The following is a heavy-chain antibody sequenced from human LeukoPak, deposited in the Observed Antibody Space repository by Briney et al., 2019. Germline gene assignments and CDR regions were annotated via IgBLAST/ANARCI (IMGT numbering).Heavy chain of an antibody. CDR1: GSTFDDYG. CDR3: ARRHGSGSYCNDY. D-gene: IGHD3-10*01. V-gene: IGHV3-20*04. J-gene: IGHJ4*02. Sequence: GGSLRLSCAASGSTFDDYGMSWVRQAPGKGLEWVSGINWNGGSTGYADSVKGRFTISRDNAKDSLYLQMNSLRAEDTALYYCARRHGSGSYCNDYWGQGTLVTVSS. CDR2: INWNGGST.